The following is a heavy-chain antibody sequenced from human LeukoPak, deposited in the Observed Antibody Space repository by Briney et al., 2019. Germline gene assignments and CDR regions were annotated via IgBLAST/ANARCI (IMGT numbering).Heavy chain of an antibody. D-gene: IGHD4-11*01. CDR2: ISSNGGRT. Sequence: TGGSLRLSCAASGFTFTTYDMHWVRQAPGKGLEYVSSISSNGGRTYYANSVKGRFTISRGNFENTLFLQMGSLRAEDMAVYYCAAEMTTVTGGFDYWGQGTLVIVSS. CDR3: AAEMTTVTGGFDY. CDR1: GFTFTTYD. V-gene: IGHV3-64*01. J-gene: IGHJ4*02.